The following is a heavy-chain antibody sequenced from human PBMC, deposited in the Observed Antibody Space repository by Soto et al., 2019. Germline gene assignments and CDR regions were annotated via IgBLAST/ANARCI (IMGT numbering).Heavy chain of an antibody. Sequence: TSKTLSLTYTVSGGSISSYYWSWIRQPPGKGLEWIGYIYYSGSTNYNPSLKSRVTISVDTSKNQFSLKLSSVTAADTAVYYCARVYGGSFDYWGQGTLVTVSS. J-gene: IGHJ4*02. CDR3: ARVYGGSFDY. CDR2: IYYSGST. CDR1: GGSISSYY. D-gene: IGHD2-15*01. V-gene: IGHV4-59*01.